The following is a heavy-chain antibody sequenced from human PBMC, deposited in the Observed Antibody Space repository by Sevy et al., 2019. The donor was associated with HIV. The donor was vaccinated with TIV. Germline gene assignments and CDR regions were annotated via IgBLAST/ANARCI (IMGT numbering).Heavy chain of an antibody. Sequence: SQTLSLICAISGDSVSSNSVAWNWIRQSPSRGLEWLGRTYYRSKWYNDYAVSVKSRITINPDTSKNQFSLQLNSVTPEDTAVYYCARDKGWSIGEFDYWGQGTLVTVSS. D-gene: IGHD6-19*01. CDR2: TYYRSKWYN. J-gene: IGHJ4*02. CDR3: ARDKGWSIGEFDY. CDR1: GDSVSSNSVA. V-gene: IGHV6-1*01.